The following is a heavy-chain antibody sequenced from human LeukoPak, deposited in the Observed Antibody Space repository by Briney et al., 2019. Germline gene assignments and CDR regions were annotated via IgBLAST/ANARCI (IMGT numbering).Heavy chain of an antibody. V-gene: IGHV3-23*01. J-gene: IGHJ4*02. Sequence: GGSLRLSCAASGFTFSSYGMSWVRQAPGKGLERVSTISSSGDNTYYADSVRGRLTISRDNSKNTLYLQMNSLRVEDTAVYYCTKPDCPSTSCYTLDYWGQGILVTVSS. CDR3: TKPDCPSTSCYTLDY. CDR1: GFTFSSYG. CDR2: ISSSGDNT. D-gene: IGHD2-2*02.